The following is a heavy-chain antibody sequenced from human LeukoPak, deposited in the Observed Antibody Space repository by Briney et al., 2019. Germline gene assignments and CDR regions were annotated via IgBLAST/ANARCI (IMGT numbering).Heavy chain of an antibody. CDR1: GFTFSSYV. Sequence: GGSLRLSSAASGFTFSSYVMHWVRQAPGKGLEWVAFIRYDGSNKYYADSVKGRFTISRDNSKNTLYLQMNSLRAEDTAVYYCAKDKGYDSSGLDYWGQGTLVTVSS. CDR3: AKDKGYDSSGLDY. CDR2: IRYDGSNK. V-gene: IGHV3-30*02. D-gene: IGHD3-22*01. J-gene: IGHJ4*02.